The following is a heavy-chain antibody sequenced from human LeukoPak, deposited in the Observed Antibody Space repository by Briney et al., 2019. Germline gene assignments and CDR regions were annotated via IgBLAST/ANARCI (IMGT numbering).Heavy chain of an antibody. J-gene: IGHJ3*02. CDR3: AREGHGTYGGDAFDI. CDR2: IYYSGST. Sequence: KPSETLSLTCTVSGGSISSYYWGWVRQPPGKGLEWIGYIYYSGSTNYNPSLKSRVTISVDTSKNQFSLKLSSVTAADTAVYYCAREGHGTYGGDAFDIWGQGTMVTVSS. CDR1: GGSISSYY. D-gene: IGHD4-23*01. V-gene: IGHV4-59*12.